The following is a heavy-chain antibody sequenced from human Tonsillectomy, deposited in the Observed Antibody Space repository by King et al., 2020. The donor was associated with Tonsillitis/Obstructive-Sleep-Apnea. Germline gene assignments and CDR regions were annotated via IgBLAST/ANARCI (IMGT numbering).Heavy chain of an antibody. CDR2: INPSGGST. J-gene: IGHJ6*02. V-gene: IGHV1-46*01. CDR1: GYTFISYN. CDR3: AVEYISSDYYDGMDV. D-gene: IGHD6-6*01. Sequence: VQLVQSGAEVKKPGASVKVSCKASGYTFISYNMYWVRQAPGQGLEWMGIINPSGGSTSYAQKFQGRVTMTRDTSTSTVYMELSSLRSEDTAVYYCAVEYISSDYYDGMDVWGQGTTVTVSS.